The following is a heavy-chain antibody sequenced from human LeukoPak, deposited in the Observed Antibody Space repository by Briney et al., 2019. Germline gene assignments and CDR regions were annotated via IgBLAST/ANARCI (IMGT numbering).Heavy chain of an antibody. D-gene: IGHD1-26*01. CDR3: TKGENGMDV. CDR1: GFTFSSYR. J-gene: IGHJ6*02. Sequence: KPGGSLRLSRAASGFTFSSYRMNWVRQAPGKGLEWVSSISDSSSYIYHADSVKGRFTISRDNAKNSVYLQMNSLRAEDTATYYCTKGENGMDVWGQGTTVTVSS. CDR2: ISDSSSYI. V-gene: IGHV3-21*01.